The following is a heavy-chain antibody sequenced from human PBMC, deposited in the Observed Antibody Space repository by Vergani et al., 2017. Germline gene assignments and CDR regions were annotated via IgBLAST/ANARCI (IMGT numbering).Heavy chain of an antibody. CDR3: AKVLGRQQLVPGRGTFDC. CDR1: GFTFSSYA. J-gene: IGHJ4*02. Sequence: EVQLLESGGGLVQPGGSLRLSCAASGFTFSSYAMSWVRQAPGKGREWVSAISGSGGSTYYADAVKGRFTISRDNSKNTLYLQMNILRAEHTAVYDCAKVLGRQQLVPGRGTFDCWGQGTLVTVSS. V-gene: IGHV3-23*01. D-gene: IGHD6-13*01. CDR2: ISGSGGST.